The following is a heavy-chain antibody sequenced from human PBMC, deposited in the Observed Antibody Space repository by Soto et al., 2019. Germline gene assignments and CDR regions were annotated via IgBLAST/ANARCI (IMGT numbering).Heavy chain of an antibody. Sequence: VSVKVSCKVSGYTLTELSMHWVRQAPGKGLEWMGGFDPEDGETIYAQKFQGRVTMTEDTSTDTAYMELSSLRSEDTAVYYCATEYSGSYYGSFDTWGQGTMVTVSS. CDR1: GYTLTELS. D-gene: IGHD1-26*01. J-gene: IGHJ3*02. CDR2: FDPEDGET. CDR3: ATEYSGSYYGSFDT. V-gene: IGHV1-24*01.